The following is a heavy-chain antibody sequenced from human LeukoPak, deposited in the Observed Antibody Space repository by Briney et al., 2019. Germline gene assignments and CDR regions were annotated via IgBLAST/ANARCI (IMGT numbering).Heavy chain of an antibody. CDR2: IYTSGST. CDR1: GGSISSYY. D-gene: IGHD3-22*01. CDR3: ARSTYWYDSSGYYTWYFDY. J-gene: IGHJ4*02. Sequence: SETLSLTCTVSGGSISSYYWSWIRQPAGKGLEWIGRIYTSGSTNYNPSLKSRVTISVDTSKNQFSLKLSSVTAADTAVYYCARSTYWYDSSGYYTWYFDYWGQGTLVTVSS. V-gene: IGHV4-4*07.